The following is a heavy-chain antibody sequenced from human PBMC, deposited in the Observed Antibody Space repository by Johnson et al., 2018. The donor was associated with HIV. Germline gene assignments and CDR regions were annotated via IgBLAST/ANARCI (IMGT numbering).Heavy chain of an antibody. CDR1: GFTFSGYW. CDR3: ARGRASWELYDAFEI. V-gene: IGHV3-74*02. CDR2: INPDGSST. J-gene: IGHJ3*02. D-gene: IGHD1-26*01. Sequence: VQLVESGGGVVRPGGSLRLSCAASGFTFSGYWVYWVRQAPGKGLVWVSRINPDGSSTDYADSVKGRFTISRDNAKNTLYLQMSSLRAGDTAVYYCARGRASWELYDAFEIWGQGTMVIVSS.